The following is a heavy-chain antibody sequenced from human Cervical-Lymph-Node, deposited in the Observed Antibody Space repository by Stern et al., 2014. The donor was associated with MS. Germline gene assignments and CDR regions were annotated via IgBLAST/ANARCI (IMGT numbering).Heavy chain of an antibody. V-gene: IGHV1-46*01. J-gene: IGHJ4*02. CDR3: ARTSYGANSLQLDF. D-gene: IGHD4/OR15-4a*01. CDR2: INPSDGGR. Sequence: VQLVESGAEVTKPRASVKVSCKTSGYNFTNYFIHWVRQAPGEGLEWMGIINPSDGGRRYAQKYQGRITLTRDGSTTTVYMEISSLTSSDTAVYYCARTSYGANSLQLDFWGQGTLVTVS. CDR1: GYNFTNYF.